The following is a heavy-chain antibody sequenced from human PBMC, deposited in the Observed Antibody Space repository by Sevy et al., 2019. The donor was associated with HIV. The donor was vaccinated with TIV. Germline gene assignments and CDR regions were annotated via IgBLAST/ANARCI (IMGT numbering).Heavy chain of an antibody. Sequence: SETLSLTCTVSGDSISSTSLYWGWIRQPPGKGLEWIGSSYYSGSTFYNPSLKSRVTISVATSKNQFSLKLSSVTAADTAVYYCGRRVGYGQYTFDNWGQGTLVTVSS. V-gene: IGHV4-39*01. CDR2: SYYSGST. D-gene: IGHD6-13*01. CDR1: GDSISSTSLY. CDR3: GRRVGYGQYTFDN. J-gene: IGHJ4*02.